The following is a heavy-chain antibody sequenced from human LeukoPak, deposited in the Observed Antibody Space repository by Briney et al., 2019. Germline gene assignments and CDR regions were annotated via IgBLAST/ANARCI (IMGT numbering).Heavy chain of an antibody. CDR3: ARDGSGSFTGYYYYMDV. J-gene: IGHJ6*03. CDR2: ICWYGGSA. Sequence: AGGSLRLSCAASGFTFADYGMSGFRQAPGRGGGGVSVICWYGGSADSTDSVKGRYTISKDNAKNSLYLQMNSLRAEDTAFYYCARDGSGSFTGYYYYMDVWGKGTPVTVSS. CDR1: GFTFADYG. V-gene: IGHV3-20*04. D-gene: IGHD1-26*01.